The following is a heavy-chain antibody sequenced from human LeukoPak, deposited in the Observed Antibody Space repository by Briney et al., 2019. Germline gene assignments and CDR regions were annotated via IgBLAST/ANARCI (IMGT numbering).Heavy chain of an antibody. J-gene: IGHJ5*02. V-gene: IGHV3-30*02. CDR2: IRYDGSNK. D-gene: IGHD2-2*02. Sequence: GGSLRLSCAASGFTFSSYGMHWVRQAPGKGLEWVAFIRYDGSNKYYADSVKGRFTISRDNSKNTLYLQMNSLRAEDTAVYYCAKDHSQLLYSYNWFDPWGQGTLVTVSS. CDR1: GFTFSSYG. CDR3: AKDHSQLLYSYNWFDP.